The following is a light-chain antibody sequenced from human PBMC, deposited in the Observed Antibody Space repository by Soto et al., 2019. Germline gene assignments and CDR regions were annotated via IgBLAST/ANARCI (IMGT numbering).Light chain of an antibody. CDR1: QSVSFY. Sequence: EIVLTQSPATLSLSPGERATLSCRASQSVSFYLAWYQQKPGETPRLLIYDATNRASGIPDRFSGSGSGTDSGLAINSPNPEDLSVDFALHRSDWPLTFGGGTKVEI. CDR2: DAT. CDR3: LHRSDWPLT. V-gene: IGKV3-11*01. J-gene: IGKJ4*01.